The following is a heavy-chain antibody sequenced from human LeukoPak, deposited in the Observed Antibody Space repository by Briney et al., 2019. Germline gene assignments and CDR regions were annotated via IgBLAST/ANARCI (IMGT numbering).Heavy chain of an antibody. J-gene: IGHJ4*02. D-gene: IGHD2-15*01. Sequence: GGSLRLSCAASGFTFSSYAMSWVRQAPGKGLEWVSAISGSGGSTCYADSVKGRFTISRDNSKNTLYLQMNSLRAEDTAVYYCAPVDGYCSGGSCSYWGQGTLVTVSS. CDR2: ISGSGGST. V-gene: IGHV3-23*01. CDR1: GFTFSSYA. CDR3: APVDGYCSGGSCSY.